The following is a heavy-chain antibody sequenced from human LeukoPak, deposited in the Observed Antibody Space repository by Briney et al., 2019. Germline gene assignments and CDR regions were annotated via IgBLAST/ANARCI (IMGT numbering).Heavy chain of an antibody. CDR2: LISDGSSA. J-gene: IGHJ4*02. Sequence: QPGGSLRLSCAASGFTFSSYWMHWVRQAPGKGLVWVSRLISDGSSASYADSVKGRFTISRDNTKNILYLQMNSLRAEDTAVYYCAKEVEGGGGYWGQGTLVTVSS. D-gene: IGHD3-16*01. CDR3: AKEVEGGGGY. CDR1: GFTFSSYW. V-gene: IGHV3-74*01.